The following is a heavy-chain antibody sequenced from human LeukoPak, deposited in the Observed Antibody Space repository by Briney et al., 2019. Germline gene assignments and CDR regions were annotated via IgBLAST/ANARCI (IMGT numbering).Heavy chain of an antibody. CDR2: IDDAGTT. Sequence: SETLSLTCTVSGGSISSYYWSWIRRPPGKGLEWIGEIDDAGTTNYNPSLKSRVTMSLDTSKNRFSLKLTSVIGADTAVYYCARRYGSGTYYKYWGQGTLVTVSS. CDR1: GGSISSYY. V-gene: IGHV4-34*01. D-gene: IGHD3-10*01. J-gene: IGHJ4*02. CDR3: ARRYGSGTYYKY.